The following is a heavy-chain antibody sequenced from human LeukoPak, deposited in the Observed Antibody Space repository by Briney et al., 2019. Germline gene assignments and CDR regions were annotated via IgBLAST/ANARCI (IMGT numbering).Heavy chain of an antibody. V-gene: IGHV4-34*01. J-gene: IGHJ5*02. CDR2: INHSGST. D-gene: IGHD3-10*01. Sequence: SETLSLTCTVSGGSISSYYWSWIRQPPGKGLEWIGEINHSGSTNYNPSLKSRVTISVDTSRNQFSLKLSSVTAADTAVYYCARVRAYTYYYGSTMNWFDPWGQGTLVTVSS. CDR3: ARVRAYTYYYGSTMNWFDP. CDR1: GGSISSYY.